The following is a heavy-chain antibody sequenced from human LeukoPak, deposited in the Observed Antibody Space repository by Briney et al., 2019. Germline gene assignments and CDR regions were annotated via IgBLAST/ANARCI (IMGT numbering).Heavy chain of an antibody. D-gene: IGHD3-3*01. CDR3: PGGSGKIFDY. V-gene: IGHV4-59*01. CDR1: GGSISSYY. Sequence: SETLSLTCTVSGGSISSYYWSWIRQPPGKGLEWIGYIYYSGSTNYNPSLTSRVTISVDTSKNQFSLKLSSVTAAAPAVFYFPGGSGKIFDYWGQGTLVTVSS. J-gene: IGHJ4*02. CDR2: IYYSGST.